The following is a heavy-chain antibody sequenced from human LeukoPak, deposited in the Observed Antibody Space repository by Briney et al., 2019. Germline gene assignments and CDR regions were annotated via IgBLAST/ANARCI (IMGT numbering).Heavy chain of an antibody. Sequence: SETLSLTCAVYGGSFSGYYWTWIRQPPGKGLEWIGEINHSGSTKYNPSLKSRVTISVDTSKNQFSLKLSSVTAADTAVYYCARRVGRWFGERAYYYNYMDVWGKGTTVTISS. CDR2: INHSGST. D-gene: IGHD3-10*01. CDR3: ARRVGRWFGERAYYYNYMDV. J-gene: IGHJ6*03. CDR1: GGSFSGYY. V-gene: IGHV4-34*01.